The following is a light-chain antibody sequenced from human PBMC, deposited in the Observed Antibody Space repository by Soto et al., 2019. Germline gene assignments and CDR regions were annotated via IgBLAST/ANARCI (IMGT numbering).Light chain of an antibody. CDR3: GTWGWGLRV. Sequence: QAVVTQPPSVSAAPGQKVTISCSGSSSNIGNNYVSWYQQLPGTAPKLLIYDIYKRPSGIPDRFSGSTSGPSATLTITAVQVGDEAEYYCGTWGWGLRVFGAGTKLTVL. J-gene: IGLJ2*01. CDR2: DIY. V-gene: IGLV1-51*01. CDR1: SSNIGNNY.